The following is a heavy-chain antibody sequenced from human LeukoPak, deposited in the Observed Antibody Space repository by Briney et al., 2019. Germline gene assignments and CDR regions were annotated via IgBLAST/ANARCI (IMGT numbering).Heavy chain of an antibody. CDR3: AKDHWSSGGLLDY. CDR1: GFTFSSYG. D-gene: IGHD3-22*01. Sequence: PGRSLRLSCAASGFTFSSYGMHWVRQAPGKGLEWVAVMSYDGSNKYYADSVKGRFTISRDNSKNTLYLQMNSLRAEDTAVYYCAKDHWSSGGLLDYWGQGTLVTVSS. V-gene: IGHV3-30*18. J-gene: IGHJ4*02. CDR2: MSYDGSNK.